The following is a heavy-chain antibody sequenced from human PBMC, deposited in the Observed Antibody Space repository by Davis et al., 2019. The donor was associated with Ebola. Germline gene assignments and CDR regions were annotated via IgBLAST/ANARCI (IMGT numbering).Heavy chain of an antibody. CDR3: TTIPSYGLAPGYYGMDV. J-gene: IGHJ6*02. CDR2: IKSKTDGGTT. Sequence: PGGSLRLSCAASGFTFSSYSMNWVRQAPGKGLEWVGRIKSKTDGGTTDYAAPVKGRFTISRDDSKNTLYLQMNSLKTEDTAVYYCTTIPSYGLAPGYYGMDVWGQGTTVTVSS. V-gene: IGHV3-15*01. CDR1: GFTFSSYS. D-gene: IGHD6-25*01.